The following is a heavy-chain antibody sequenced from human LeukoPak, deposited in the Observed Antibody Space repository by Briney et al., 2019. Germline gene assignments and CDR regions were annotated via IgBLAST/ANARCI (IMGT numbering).Heavy chain of an antibody. J-gene: IGHJ3*02. CDR2: IYYGGST. Sequence: PSETLSLTCTVSGGSISSSSYYWGWIRQPPGKGLEWIGSIYYGGSTYYNPSLKSRVTISADTSKNQFSLKLSSVTAADTAVYYCATDPKIGYCSSTSCYGAFDIWGRGIMVTVSS. CDR3: ATDPKIGYCSSTSCYGAFDI. D-gene: IGHD2-2*01. V-gene: IGHV4-39*01. CDR1: GGSISSSSYY.